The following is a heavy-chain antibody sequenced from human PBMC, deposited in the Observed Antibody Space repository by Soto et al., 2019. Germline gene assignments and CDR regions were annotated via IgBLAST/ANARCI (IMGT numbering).Heavy chain of an antibody. CDR2: IYHSGST. CDR3: ARAYYDRSGYAVDP. Sequence: SETLSLTCAVSDGSISTDNWWTWVRQPPGKGLEWIGEIYHSGSTNYNPSLKSRVTISVDKSKNQFSLKLTSVTAADTAVYYCARAYYDRSGYAVDPWGQGTLVTVSS. D-gene: IGHD3-22*01. J-gene: IGHJ5*02. CDR1: DGSISTDNW. V-gene: IGHV4-4*02.